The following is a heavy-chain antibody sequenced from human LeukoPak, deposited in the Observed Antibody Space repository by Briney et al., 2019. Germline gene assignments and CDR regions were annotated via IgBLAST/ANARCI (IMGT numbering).Heavy chain of an antibody. Sequence: GGSLRLSCAASGFTFSSYGMRWVRQAPGKGLEWVSAISGSGGSTYYADSVKGRFTISRDNAKNSLYLQMNSLRGEDTAVYYCAREASGYSYGLDAFDIWGQGTTATVSS. V-gene: IGHV3-23*01. CDR3: AREASGYSYGLDAFDI. D-gene: IGHD5-18*01. J-gene: IGHJ3*02. CDR1: GFTFSSYG. CDR2: ISGSGGST.